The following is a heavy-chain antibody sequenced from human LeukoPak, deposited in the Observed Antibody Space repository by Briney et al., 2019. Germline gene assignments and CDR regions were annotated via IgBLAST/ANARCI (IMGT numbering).Heavy chain of an antibody. CDR3: ARVSSGPQDY. Sequence: GGTLRLSCADYGVTFNSYWMSRVRQAPGKGLEWVAHIKQDGSEKYYVDSVKGRFTISRDNAKNSLYLQMNSLRAEDTAVYYCARVSSGPQDYWGQGTLVTVSS. D-gene: IGHD6-19*01. V-gene: IGHV3-7*01. J-gene: IGHJ4*02. CDR2: IKQDGSEK. CDR1: GVTFNSYW.